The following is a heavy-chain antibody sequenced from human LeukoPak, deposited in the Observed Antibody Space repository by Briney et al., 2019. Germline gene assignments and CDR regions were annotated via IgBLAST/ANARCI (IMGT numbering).Heavy chain of an antibody. CDR2: ISSSSSYI. CDR1: GFTFSSYS. CDR3: ARDAATVVTKYFDY. V-gene: IGHV3-21*01. D-gene: IGHD4-23*01. Sequence: PGGSLRLSCAASGFTFSSYSMNWVRQAPGKGLEWVSSISSSSSYIYYADSVKGRFTISRDSAKNSLYLQMNSLRAEDTAVYYCARDAATVVTKYFDYWGQGTLVTVSS. J-gene: IGHJ4*02.